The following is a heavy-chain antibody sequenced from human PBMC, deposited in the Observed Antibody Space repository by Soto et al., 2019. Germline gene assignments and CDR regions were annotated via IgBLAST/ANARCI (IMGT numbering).Heavy chain of an antibody. CDR2: ISAYNGNT. CDR1: GYTFTSYG. D-gene: IGHD2-2*01. V-gene: IGHV1-18*04. J-gene: IGHJ5*02. Sequence: ASVKVSCKASGYTFTSYGISWARQAPGQGLEWMGWISAYNGNTNYAQKLQGRVTMTTDTSTSTAYMELRSLRSDDTAVYYCARVGGCSSTSCSNWFDPWGQGTLVTVSS. CDR3: ARVGGCSSTSCSNWFDP.